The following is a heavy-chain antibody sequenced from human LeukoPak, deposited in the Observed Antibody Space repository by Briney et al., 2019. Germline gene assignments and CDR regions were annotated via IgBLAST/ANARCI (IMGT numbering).Heavy chain of an antibody. D-gene: IGHD4-17*01. CDR2: IIPIFGTA. CDR1: GGTFSSYA. J-gene: IGHJ6*02. Sequence: EASVKVSCKASGGTFSSYAISWVRQAPGQGLEWMGGIIPIFGTANYAQKFQGRVTITADESTSTAYMELSSLRSEDTAVYYCGAYGDYDYYYYGVDVWGQGTTVTVSS. V-gene: IGHV1-69*13. CDR3: GAYGDYDYYYYGVDV.